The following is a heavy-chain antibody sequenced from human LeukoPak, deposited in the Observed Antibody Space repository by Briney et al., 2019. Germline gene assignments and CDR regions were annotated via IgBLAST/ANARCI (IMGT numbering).Heavy chain of an antibody. D-gene: IGHD5-24*01. CDR3: AKDGPYVDMATMVKAYFFDY. V-gene: IGHV3-23*01. Sequence: AGSLRLSCAASGFTFSNNAMSWVRQAPGKGLEWVSGISGGGDGTSYADSVKGRFTISRDNSRNTLYLQMNSLRAEDTAIYYCAKDGPYVDMATMVKAYFFDYWGQGTLVTVSS. CDR1: GFTFSNNA. CDR2: ISGGGDGT. J-gene: IGHJ4*02.